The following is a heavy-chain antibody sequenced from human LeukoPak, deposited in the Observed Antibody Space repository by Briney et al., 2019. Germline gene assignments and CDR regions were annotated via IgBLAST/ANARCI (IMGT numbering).Heavy chain of an antibody. CDR2: MNPNSGNT. V-gene: IGHV1-8*03. D-gene: IGHD6-19*01. CDR1: GYAFTSYD. Sequence: ASVKVSCKASGYAFTSYDISWVRQATGQGLEWMGWMNPNSGNTGYAQKFQGRVTITRNTSISTAYMELSSLRSEDTAVYYCARGSYSSGWYGGLFYYYYMDVWGKGTTVTVSS. CDR3: ARGSYSSGWYGGLFYYYYMDV. J-gene: IGHJ6*03.